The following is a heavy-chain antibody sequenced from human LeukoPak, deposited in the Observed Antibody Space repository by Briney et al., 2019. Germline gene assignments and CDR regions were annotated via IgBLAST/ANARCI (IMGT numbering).Heavy chain of an antibody. J-gene: IGHJ4*02. CDR3: AKDTRSLPDSIDY. CDR1: GFTFSSYG. D-gene: IGHD1-14*01. Sequence: GGPVRLSCAASGFTFSSYGMHWVRQAPGKGLEWVAVISYDGSNKYYADSVKGRFTISRDNSKNTLYLQMNSLRAEDTAVYYCAKDTRSLPDSIDYWGQGTLDTVSS. CDR2: ISYDGSNK. V-gene: IGHV3-30*18.